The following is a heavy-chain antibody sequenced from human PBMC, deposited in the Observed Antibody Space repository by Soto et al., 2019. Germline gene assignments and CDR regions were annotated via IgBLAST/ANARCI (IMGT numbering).Heavy chain of an antibody. J-gene: IGHJ4*02. D-gene: IGHD3-10*01. CDR2: IIPIFGTP. V-gene: IGHV1-69*01. CDR3: ARDRDDYGSGNYYNRIYF. CDR1: GGIFSTYA. Sequence: QVQLVQSGAEVKKPGSSVKVSCKASGGIFSTYAISWLRQAPGQGLEWMGGIIPIFGTPNYAQKFQGRVTINADESTSTAYMELSRLRSEDTAVYYCARDRDDYGSGNYYNRIYFWGQGTLVTVSS.